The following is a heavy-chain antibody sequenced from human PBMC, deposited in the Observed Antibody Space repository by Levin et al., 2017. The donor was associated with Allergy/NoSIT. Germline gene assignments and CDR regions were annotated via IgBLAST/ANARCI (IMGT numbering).Heavy chain of an antibody. CDR3: ARESWYYDILTGYAPTYMDV. J-gene: IGHJ6*03. V-gene: IGHV1-69*04. D-gene: IGHD3-9*01. CDR1: GGTFSSYA. Sequence: SVKVSCKASGGTFSSYAISWVRQAPGQGLEWMGRIIPILGIANYAQKFQGRVTITADKSTSTAYMELSSLRSEDTAVYYCARESWYYDILTGYAPTYMDVWGKGTTVTVSS. CDR2: IIPILGIA.